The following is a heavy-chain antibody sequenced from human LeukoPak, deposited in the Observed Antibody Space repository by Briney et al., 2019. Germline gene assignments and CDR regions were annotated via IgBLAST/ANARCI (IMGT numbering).Heavy chain of an antibody. J-gene: IGHJ4*02. CDR3: ARVSRDCSAGSCYPKFYFDY. CDR2: IYYSGST. CDR1: GGSISSYF. D-gene: IGHD2-15*01. Sequence: SETLSLTCTVSGGSISSYFWTWIRQPPGKGLEWIGYIYYSGSTNYNPSFKSRITISVDTSKNQVSLKLSSVTAADTAVYYCARVSRDCSAGSCYPKFYFDYWGQGTLVTVSS. V-gene: IGHV4-59*01.